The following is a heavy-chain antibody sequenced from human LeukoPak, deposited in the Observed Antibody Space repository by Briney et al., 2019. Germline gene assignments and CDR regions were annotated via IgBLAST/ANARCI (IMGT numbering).Heavy chain of an antibody. V-gene: IGHV3-23*01. D-gene: IGHD6-13*01. CDR2: ISGSGGST. CDR3: AKVETAAAATLRGFDY. J-gene: IGHJ4*02. Sequence: PGGSPRLSCAASGFTFSSYAMSWVRQAPGKGLEWVSAISGSGGSTYYADSVKGRFTISRDNSKDTLYLQMNSLRAEDTAVYYCAKVETAAAATLRGFDYWGQGTLVTVSS. CDR1: GFTFSSYA.